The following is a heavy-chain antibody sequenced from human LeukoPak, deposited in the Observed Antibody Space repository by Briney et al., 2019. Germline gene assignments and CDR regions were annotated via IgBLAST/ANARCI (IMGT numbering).Heavy chain of an antibody. V-gene: IGHV4-34*01. CDR1: GGSFSGYY. J-gene: IGHJ4*02. Sequence: SETLSLTCAVYGGSFSGYYWSWIRQPPGKGLEWIGEINHSGSTNYNPSLKSRVTISVDTSKNQFSLKLSSVTAADTAVYYCARVKGGYCSSTSCYGTYDYWGQGTLATVSS. CDR3: ARVKGGYCSSTSCYGTYDY. D-gene: IGHD2-2*01. CDR2: INHSGST.